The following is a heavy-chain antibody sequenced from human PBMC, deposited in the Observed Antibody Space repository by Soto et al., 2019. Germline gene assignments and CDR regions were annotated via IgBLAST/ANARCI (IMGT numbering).Heavy chain of an antibody. J-gene: IGHJ4*02. V-gene: IGHV3-30-3*01. CDR3: ARHKRDLRFLEWSYYFDY. CDR1: GFTFSSYA. D-gene: IGHD3-3*01. Sequence: QVQLVESGGGVVQPGRSLRLSCAASGFTFSSYAMHWVRQAPGKGLEWVAVISYDGSNKYYADSVKGRFTISRDNSKNTLYLQMNSLRAEDTAVYHCARHKRDLRFLEWSYYFDYWGQGTLVTVSS. CDR2: ISYDGSNK.